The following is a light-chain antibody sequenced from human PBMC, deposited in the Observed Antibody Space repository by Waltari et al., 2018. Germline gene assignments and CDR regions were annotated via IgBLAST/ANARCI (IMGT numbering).Light chain of an antibody. J-gene: IGKJ4*01. Sequence: ETVLTQSPDILSLSPGERATLSCRASLSVSTYLAWYQQKPGQAPRLLVYDASNRATGNPARFSGSGSGTDFTLTISSLEPEDLAVYYCQQRSNGLTFGGGTKVEIK. CDR1: LSVSTY. CDR3: QQRSNGLT. CDR2: DAS. V-gene: IGKV3-11*01.